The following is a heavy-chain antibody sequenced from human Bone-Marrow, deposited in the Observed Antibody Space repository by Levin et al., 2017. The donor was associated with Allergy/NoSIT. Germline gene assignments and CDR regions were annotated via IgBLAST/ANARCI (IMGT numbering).Heavy chain of an antibody. J-gene: IGHJ6*02. Sequence: SETLSLTCNVSGVSISSSDHYWGWIRQPPGKGLEWIASIFYTGTTHSNPSLKSRVTISSDTSRNQFSLSLTSVTAADTAVYYCTSTIFEVYYYGMDVWGQGTTVTVSS. V-gene: IGHV4-39*07. CDR1: GVSISSSDHY. CDR3: TSTIFEVYYYGMDV. CDR2: IFYTGTT. D-gene: IGHD3-3*01.